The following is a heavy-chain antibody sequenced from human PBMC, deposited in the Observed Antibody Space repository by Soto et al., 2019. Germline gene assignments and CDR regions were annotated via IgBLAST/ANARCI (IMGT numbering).Heavy chain of an antibody. CDR2: ISYDGSNK. CDR1: GFTFSSYA. CDR3: ASDSRGHNWNLYEWFDP. Sequence: GGSLRLSCAASGFTFSSYAMHWVRQAPGKGLEWVAVISYDGSNKYYADSVKGRFTISIDNSKNTLYLQMNRLRAEDTAVYYCASDSRGHNWNLYEWFDPWGQGSLVTVSS. J-gene: IGHJ5*02. D-gene: IGHD1-7*01. V-gene: IGHV3-30-3*01.